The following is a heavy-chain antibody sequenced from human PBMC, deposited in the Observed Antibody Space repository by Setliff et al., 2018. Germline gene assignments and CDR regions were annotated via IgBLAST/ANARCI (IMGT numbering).Heavy chain of an antibody. V-gene: IGHV4-61*09. Sequence: ASETLSLTCTVSGGSISSGSYYWSWIRQPAGKGLEWIGHIYTSGSTNYNPSLKSRVTISVDTSKSQFSLKLSSVTAADTAVYYCAREGYFPRGGNDLYYFDYWGQGTLVTVSS. D-gene: IGHD2-15*01. CDR3: AREGYFPRGGNDLYYFDY. CDR2: IYTSGST. J-gene: IGHJ4*02. CDR1: GGSISSGSYY.